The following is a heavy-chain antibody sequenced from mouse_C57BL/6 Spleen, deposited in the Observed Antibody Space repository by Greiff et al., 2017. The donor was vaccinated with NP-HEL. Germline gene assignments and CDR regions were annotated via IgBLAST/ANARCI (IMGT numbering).Heavy chain of an antibody. J-gene: IGHJ2*01. CDR2: IDPSDSYT. CDR1: GYTFTSYW. CDR3: ARSELSGYFDY. D-gene: IGHD1-1*01. Sequence: QVQLKQPGAELVMPGASVKLSCKASGYTFTSYWMHWVKQRPGQGLEWIGEIDPSDSYTNYNQKFKGKSTLTVDKSSSTAYMQLSSLTSEDSAVYYCARSELSGYFDYWGQGTTLTVSS. V-gene: IGHV1-69*01.